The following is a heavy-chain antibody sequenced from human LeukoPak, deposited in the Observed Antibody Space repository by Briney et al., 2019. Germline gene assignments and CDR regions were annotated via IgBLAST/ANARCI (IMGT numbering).Heavy chain of an antibody. J-gene: IGHJ5*02. CDR3: ARVVIVGGGNYFDP. CDR2: INAYNGNT. CDR1: DYTFTSYG. D-gene: IGHD3-16*02. V-gene: IGHV1-18*04. Sequence: ASVKVSCKASDYTFTSYGISWVRQAPGQGLEWMGWINAYNGNTNYAQKLRGRVTMTTDTSTTTAYMELRSLTSDDTAVYCCARVVIVGGGNYFDPWGQGTLVTVSS.